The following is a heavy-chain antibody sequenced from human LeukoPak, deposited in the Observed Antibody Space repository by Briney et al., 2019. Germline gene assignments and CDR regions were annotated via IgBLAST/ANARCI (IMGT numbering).Heavy chain of an antibody. J-gene: IGHJ4*02. CDR3: AKDMYSSSWSRVSFYFDY. CDR2: ISGSGGST. Sequence: GGSLRLSCAASGLTFSSYAMSWVRQAPGKGLEWVSAISGSGGSTYYADSVKGRFTISRDNSKNTLYLQMNSLRAEDTAVYYCAKDMYSSSWSRVSFYFDYWGQGTLVTVSS. CDR1: GLTFSSYA. V-gene: IGHV3-23*01. D-gene: IGHD6-13*01.